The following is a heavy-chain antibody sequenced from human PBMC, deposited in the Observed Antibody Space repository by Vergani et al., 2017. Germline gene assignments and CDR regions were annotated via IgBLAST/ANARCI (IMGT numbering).Heavy chain of an antibody. Sequence: EVQLLESGGGLVQPGGSLRLSCAASGFTVSSNYMSWVRQGPGKGLEWVSVIYSGGSTYYAHTVKGRFTISIDIPKNTLYLEMNSLSAGDTALYHCVKEQPVFDEWVRGTLDSLS. D-gene: IGHD6-13*01. CDR3: VKEQPVFDE. V-gene: IGHV3-66*02. CDR2: IYSGGST. CDR1: GFTVSSNY. J-gene: IGHJ4*02.